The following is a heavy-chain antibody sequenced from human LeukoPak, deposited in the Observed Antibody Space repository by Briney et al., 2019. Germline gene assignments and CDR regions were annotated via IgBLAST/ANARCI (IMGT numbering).Heavy chain of an antibody. D-gene: IGHD6-19*01. J-gene: IGHJ4*02. V-gene: IGHV3-30*18. Sequence: GRSLRLSCAAPGFTFSSYGMHWVRQAPGKGLEWVAVISYDGSNKYYADSVKGRFTISRDNSKNTLYLQMNSLRAEDTAVYYCANSPIGSSGWYDYWGQGTLVTVSS. CDR1: GFTFSSYG. CDR3: ANSPIGSSGWYDY. CDR2: ISYDGSNK.